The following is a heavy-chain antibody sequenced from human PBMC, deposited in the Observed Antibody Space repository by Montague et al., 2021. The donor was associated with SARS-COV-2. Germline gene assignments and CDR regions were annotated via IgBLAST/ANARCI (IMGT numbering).Heavy chain of an antibody. J-gene: IGHJ6*02. CDR2: IHHGGDT. CDR1: GTSFTEHY. V-gene: IGHV4-34*01. Sequence: SETLSLTCDVNGTSFTEHYWTWLRQSPGGGLEWIGEIHHGGDTNYNPSLRSRVTISIDTSKPQSSLRLYSMTAADTAVYYCARGVRVANRPDRFSYSLDVWGRGTAVIVTS. CDR3: ARGVRVANRPDRFSYSLDV. D-gene: IGHD3-3*01.